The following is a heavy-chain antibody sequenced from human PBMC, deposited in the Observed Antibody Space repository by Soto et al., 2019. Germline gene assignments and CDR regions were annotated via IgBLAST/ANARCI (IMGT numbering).Heavy chain of an antibody. D-gene: IGHD6-13*01. CDR1: GVTFSSYA. CDR2: ISYDGSNK. J-gene: IGHJ4*02. CDR3: ARAQAGAAAAGPIDY. V-gene: IGHV3-30-3*01. Sequence: PGGSLRLSCAASGVTFSSYAMHWVRQAPGKGLEWVAVISYDGSNKYYADSVKGRFTISRDNSKNTLYLQMNSLRAEDTAVYYCARAQAGAAAAGPIDYWGQGTLVTVSS.